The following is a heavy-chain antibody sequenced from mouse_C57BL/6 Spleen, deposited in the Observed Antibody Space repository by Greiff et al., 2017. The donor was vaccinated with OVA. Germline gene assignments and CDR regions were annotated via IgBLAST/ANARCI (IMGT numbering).Heavy chain of an antibody. J-gene: IGHJ2*01. CDR2: IYPRSGNT. CDR3: ARKKDDGYWSY. Sequence: QVQLQQSGAELARPGASVKLSCKASGYTFTSYGISWVKQRTGQGLEWIGEIYPRSGNTYYNEKFKGKATLTADKSSSTAYMELRSLTSGDSAVYFCARKKDDGYWSYWGQGTTLTVSS. D-gene: IGHD2-3*01. V-gene: IGHV1-81*01. CDR1: GYTFTSYG.